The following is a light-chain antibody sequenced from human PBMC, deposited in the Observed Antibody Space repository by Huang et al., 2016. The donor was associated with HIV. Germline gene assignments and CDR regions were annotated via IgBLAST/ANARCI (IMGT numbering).Light chain of an antibody. CDR3: QQRSNWPA. J-gene: IGKJ4*01. CDR1: QSVSTY. V-gene: IGKV3-11*01. Sequence: EIVLTQSPATLSLSPGERATLSCRASQSVSTYLAWYQQKPGQAPRLLIYASSNRATGIPARFSGSWSGTDFTLTISSLEPEDFAVYYCQQRSNWPAFGGGTKVEIK. CDR2: ASS.